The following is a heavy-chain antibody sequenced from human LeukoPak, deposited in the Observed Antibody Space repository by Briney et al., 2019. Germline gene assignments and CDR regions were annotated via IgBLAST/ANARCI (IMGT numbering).Heavy chain of an antibody. V-gene: IGHV4-39*02. Sequence: TSETLSLTCTVSGGSISSSSYYWGWIRQPPGKGLEWIGSIYYSGSTYYNPSLKSRVTISVDTSKNQFSLKLSSVTAADTAVYYCARDLDSSGYYYVYWGQGTLVTVSS. CDR3: ARDLDSSGYYYVY. CDR1: GGSISSSSYY. CDR2: IYYSGST. D-gene: IGHD3-22*01. J-gene: IGHJ4*02.